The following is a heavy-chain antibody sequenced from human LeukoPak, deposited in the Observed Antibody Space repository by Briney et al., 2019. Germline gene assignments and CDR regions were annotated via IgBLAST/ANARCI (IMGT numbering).Heavy chain of an antibody. V-gene: IGHV1-46*01. D-gene: IGHD5-24*01. Sequence: ASVKVSCKASGYIFTSYYIHWVRQAPGQGLEWMGLINPSGGSTRYAQKFQGRVTMTRDTSTSTVYMELSSLRSEDTAVYSCARRSKNGYFLDSWGQGILVTVSS. CDR3: ARRSKNGYFLDS. J-gene: IGHJ4*02. CDR2: INPSGGST. CDR1: GYIFTSYY.